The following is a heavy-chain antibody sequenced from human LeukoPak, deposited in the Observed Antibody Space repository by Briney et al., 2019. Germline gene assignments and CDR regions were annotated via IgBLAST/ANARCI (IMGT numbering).Heavy chain of an antibody. V-gene: IGHV4-34*01. Sequence: SETLSLXCGVYGGSFSGYYWSWIRQPPGKGLEWIGEINPRGSTNYNPSLKSRVTLSADTSKNQFSLTLNSVTAADTAVYYCARRRLGYYFDYWGQGTLVTVSS. CDR2: INPRGST. D-gene: IGHD5-24*01. CDR3: ARRRLGYYFDY. J-gene: IGHJ4*02. CDR1: GGSFSGYY.